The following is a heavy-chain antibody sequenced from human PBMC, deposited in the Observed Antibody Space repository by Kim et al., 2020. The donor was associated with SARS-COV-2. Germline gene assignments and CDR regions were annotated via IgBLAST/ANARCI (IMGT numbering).Heavy chain of an antibody. CDR2: IKPDGSEK. CDR1: GITFSNYW. V-gene: IGHV3-7*01. J-gene: IGHJ4*02. D-gene: IGHD3-10*01. CDR3: VRVGHYYRLGSRWGPGDY. Sequence: GGSLRLSCAASGITFSNYWMTWVRQAPGKGLEWVANIKPDGSEKFCVDSVKGRFTISRDNAENSLYLQMSSLRAEDTAVYYCVRVGHYYRLGSRWGPGDYWGQGTLVTVSS.